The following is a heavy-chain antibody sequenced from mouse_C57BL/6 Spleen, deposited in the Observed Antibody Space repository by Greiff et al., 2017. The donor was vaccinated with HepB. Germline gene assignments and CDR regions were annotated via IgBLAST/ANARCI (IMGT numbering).Heavy chain of an antibody. CDR2: IDPSDSET. CDR3: ARRYYSNYVGAMDY. V-gene: IGHV1-52*01. CDR1: GYTFTSYW. D-gene: IGHD2-5*01. J-gene: IGHJ4*01. Sequence: VQLQQPGAELVRPGSSVKLSCKASGYTFTSYWMHWVKQRPIQGLEWIGNIDPSDSETHYNQKFKDKATLTVDKSSSTAYMQLSSLTSEDSAVYYCARRYYSNYVGAMDYWGQGTSVTVSS.